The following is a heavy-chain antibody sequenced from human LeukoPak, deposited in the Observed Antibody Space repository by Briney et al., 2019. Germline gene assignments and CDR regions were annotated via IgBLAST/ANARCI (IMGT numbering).Heavy chain of an antibody. Sequence: PSETPSLTCTVSGGSISSYYWSWIRQPPGKGLEWVGYIYYSGSTNYNPSLESRVTISVDTSKNQFSLKLSSVTAADTAVYYCARAGEMATIFTYWGQGTLVTVSS. V-gene: IGHV4-59*01. D-gene: IGHD5-24*01. CDR1: GGSISSYY. CDR3: ARAGEMATIFTY. J-gene: IGHJ4*02. CDR2: IYYSGST.